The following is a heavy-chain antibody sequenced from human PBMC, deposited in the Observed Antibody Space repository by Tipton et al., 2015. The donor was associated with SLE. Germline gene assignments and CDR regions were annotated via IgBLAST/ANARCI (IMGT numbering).Heavy chain of an antibody. CDR1: GFTFRTYW. CDR3: AKQEYSRSSDYFDY. D-gene: IGHD6-6*01. Sequence: SLRLSCVASGFTFRTYWMSWVRQAPGKGLEWVSGINGRGGETYYADSVKGRFTISRDNSRNTLHLQMISLKVGDTAIYYCAKQEYSRSSDYFDYWGQGALVTVSS. J-gene: IGHJ4*02. V-gene: IGHV3-23*01. CDR2: INGRGGET.